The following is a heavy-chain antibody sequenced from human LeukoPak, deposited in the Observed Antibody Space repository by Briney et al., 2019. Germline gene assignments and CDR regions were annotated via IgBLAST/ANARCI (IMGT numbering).Heavy chain of an antibody. CDR1: GGSISSITDY. Sequence: SETLSLTCTVSGGSISSITDYWGWVRHSPGKGLEWIGSIYYSGSASYNPSLKSRVTISVDTSKNQFSLRLKSVTAADTAVYYCARQRGYRPRLYAFDIWGQGTMVTVSS. D-gene: IGHD5-18*01. J-gene: IGHJ3*02. CDR2: IYYSGSA. CDR3: ARQRGYRPRLYAFDI. V-gene: IGHV4-39*07.